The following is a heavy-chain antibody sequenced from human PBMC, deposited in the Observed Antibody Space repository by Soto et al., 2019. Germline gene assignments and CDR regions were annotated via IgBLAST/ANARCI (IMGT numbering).Heavy chain of an antibody. J-gene: IGHJ4*02. CDR3: ARDLLKGERYGGKEGY. Sequence: GGSLRLSCAASGFTFSSYAMHWVRQAPGKGLEWVAVISYDGSNKYYADSVKGRFTISRDNSKNTLYLQMNSLRAEDTAVYYCARDLLKGERYGGKEGYWGQGTLVTVSS. V-gene: IGHV3-30-3*01. CDR2: ISYDGSNK. CDR1: GFTFSSYA. D-gene: IGHD4-17*01.